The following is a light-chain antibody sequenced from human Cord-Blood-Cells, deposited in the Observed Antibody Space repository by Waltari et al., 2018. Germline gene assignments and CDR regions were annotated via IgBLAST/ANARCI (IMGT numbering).Light chain of an antibody. CDR2: AAP. V-gene: IGKV1-8*01. CDR1: QGISSY. CDR3: QQYYSYPLT. J-gene: IGKJ4*01. Sequence: AIRMTQSPSSFSASTGVRVTITCRASQGISSYLSWYQQKPGKAPKLLLYAAPTLQSGVPSRFSGSGSGTDFTLTISCLQSEDFATYYCQQYYSYPLTFGGGTKVEIK.